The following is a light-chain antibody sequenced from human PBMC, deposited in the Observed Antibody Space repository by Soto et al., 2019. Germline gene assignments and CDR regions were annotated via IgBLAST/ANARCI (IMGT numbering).Light chain of an antibody. CDR3: QQYNSYWT. CDR1: QSISIR. CDR2: KAS. J-gene: IGKJ1*01. V-gene: IGKV1-5*03. Sequence: DIQMTQSPSTLSASVGDRVTITCRASQSISIRLAWYQQKPGKAPKLLIYKASSLESGVPSRFSGSGSGTEFTLTISSLQPDDFATYYCQQYNSYWTFGQGTKVEI.